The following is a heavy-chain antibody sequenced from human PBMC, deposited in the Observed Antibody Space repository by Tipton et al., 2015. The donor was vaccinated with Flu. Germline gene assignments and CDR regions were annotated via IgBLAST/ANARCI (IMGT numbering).Heavy chain of an antibody. CDR3: ATEVWGSLNY. D-gene: IGHD3-16*01. J-gene: IGHJ4*02. Sequence: TLSLTCNVSGVSVSSCNWAWIRQPPGKGLEYIGYMHASGNANYNHSLKSRVTVYTDTSKNQFSLDLNSVTAADTAVYYCATEVWGSLNYWGQGTLVTVSS. V-gene: IGHV4-59*02. CDR1: GVSVSSCN. CDR2: MHASGNA.